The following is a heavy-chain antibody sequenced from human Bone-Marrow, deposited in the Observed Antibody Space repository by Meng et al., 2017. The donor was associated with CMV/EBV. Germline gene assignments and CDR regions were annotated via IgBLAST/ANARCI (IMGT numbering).Heavy chain of an antibody. V-gene: IGHV3-30-3*01. CDR2: ISYDGSNK. J-gene: IGHJ4*02. D-gene: IGHD5-24*01. CDR1: GFNFSIYA. CDR3: AKDRDGYNLSPFDY. Sequence: GESLKISCAASGFNFSIYAMHWVRQAPGEGLEWVAVISYDGSNKYYADSVKGRFTISRDNSKNTLYLQMNSLRAEDTAVYYCAKDRDGYNLSPFDYWGQGTLVTVSS.